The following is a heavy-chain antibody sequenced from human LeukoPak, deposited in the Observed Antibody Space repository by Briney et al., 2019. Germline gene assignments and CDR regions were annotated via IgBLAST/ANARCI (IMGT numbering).Heavy chain of an antibody. V-gene: IGHV4-59*01. D-gene: IGHD6-13*01. CDR3: ARGTLRIAAALFDP. Sequence: PSETLSLTCTVSGGSISSYYWSWIRQPPGKALEYIWYIYYSGSTNYNPSLKSRVTISIDTSKNQFSLKSRSVTAADTAMYYCARGTLRIAAALFDPWGQGTLVTVSS. J-gene: IGHJ5*02. CDR2: IYYSGST. CDR1: GGSISSYY.